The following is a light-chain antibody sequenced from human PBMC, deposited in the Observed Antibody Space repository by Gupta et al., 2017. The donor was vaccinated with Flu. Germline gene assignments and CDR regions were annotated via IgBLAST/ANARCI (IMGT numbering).Light chain of an antibody. J-gene: IGLJ3*02. Sequence: QSVLTPPPSVSGAPGQRVTISCTGSSSNIGAGYDVHWYQQLPGMAPKLLIYDNNNRPSGVPDRFSGSKSGTSASLAITGLQAEDEADYYCQSYDSSLRGSEVFGGGTRLTVL. CDR2: DNN. V-gene: IGLV1-40*01. CDR3: QSYDSSLRGSEV. CDR1: SSNIGAGYD.